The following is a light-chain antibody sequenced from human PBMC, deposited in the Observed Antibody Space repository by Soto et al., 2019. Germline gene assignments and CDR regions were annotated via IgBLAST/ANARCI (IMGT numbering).Light chain of an antibody. CDR3: QQRYKTSLSS. CDR2: GAS. J-gene: IGKJ2*01. V-gene: IGKV1-39*01. Sequence: DIQMTQSPSFLSASVGDRVTITCRASQRIDNFLNWYQQKPGKATKLLIYGASSLQSGVPSRFSGSGSGTDFTLTITSLQPEDSATYHCQQRYKTSLSSFGQGTNVDIK. CDR1: QRIDNF.